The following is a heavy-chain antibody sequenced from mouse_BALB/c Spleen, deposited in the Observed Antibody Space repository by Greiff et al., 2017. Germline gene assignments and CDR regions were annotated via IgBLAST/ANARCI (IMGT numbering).Heavy chain of an antibody. CDR2: ISSGSSTI. CDR1: GFTFSSFG. CDR3: ATYDYYAMDY. J-gene: IGHJ4*01. Sequence: EVMLVESGGGLVQPGGSRKLSCAASGFTFSSFGMHWVRQAPEKGLEWVAYISSGSSTIYYADTVKGRFTISRDNPKNTLFLQMTSLRSEDTAMYYCATYDYYAMDYWGQGTSVTVSS. V-gene: IGHV5-17*02.